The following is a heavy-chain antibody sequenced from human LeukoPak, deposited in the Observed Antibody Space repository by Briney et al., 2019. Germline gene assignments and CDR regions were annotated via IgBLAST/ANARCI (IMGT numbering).Heavy chain of an antibody. Sequence: GESLKISFKGSGYSFTSYWITWVRPMPGKGLEWMGRIDPTDSYTNYSPSFQGHVTISVDKSISTAYLQWSSLKASDTAMYYCARQGGGGDFFDFWGQGTLVTVSS. J-gene: IGHJ4*02. V-gene: IGHV5-10-1*01. D-gene: IGHD2-15*01. CDR1: GYSFTSYW. CDR2: IDPTDSYT. CDR3: ARQGGGGDFFDF.